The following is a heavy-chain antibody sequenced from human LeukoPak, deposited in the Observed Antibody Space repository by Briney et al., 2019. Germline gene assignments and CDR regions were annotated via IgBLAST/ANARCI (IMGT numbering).Heavy chain of an antibody. CDR3: AQGGHDFNRFYY. V-gene: IGHV3-23*01. CDR1: GFTFSTYA. CDR2: IKGGGGDP. D-gene: IGHD1-14*01. J-gene: IGHJ4*02. Sequence: GGSLRLSCAASGFTFSTYAMGWVRQAPGEGLEWVSSIKGGGGDPFYADSVRGRFTISRDKSKNTLYLQLNSLRAEDTAVYFCAQGGHDFNRFYYWGQGTLVTVSS.